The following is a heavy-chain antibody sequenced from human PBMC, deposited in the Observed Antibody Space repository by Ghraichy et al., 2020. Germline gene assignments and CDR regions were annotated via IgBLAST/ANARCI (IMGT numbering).Heavy chain of an antibody. D-gene: IGHD1-14*01. CDR3: ARVETEGAFDI. J-gene: IGHJ3*02. CDR2: IDWDDDK. Sequence: SGPTLVKPTQTLTLTCTFSGFSLSTSGMRASWIRQPPGKALEWLARIDWDDDKFYSTSLKTRLTISKDTSKNQVVLTMTNMDPVDTATYYCARVETEGAFDIWGQGTMVTVSS. V-gene: IGHV2-70*04. CDR1: GFSLSTSGMR.